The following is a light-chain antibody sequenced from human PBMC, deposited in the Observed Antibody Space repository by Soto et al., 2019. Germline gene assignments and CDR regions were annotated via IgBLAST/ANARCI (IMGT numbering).Light chain of an antibody. CDR1: QSVTSY. J-gene: IGKJ4*01. V-gene: IGKV3-11*01. CDR3: QQRRNWLLS. CDR2: GAS. Sequence: EVVLTQFPATLSLSPGESATLSCRASQSVTSYLAWYQQKPGQAPRLLIYGASNRATGIPARFSGSGSGTDFTLTISSLEPEDFAVYYCQQRRNWLLSFGGGTKVDIK.